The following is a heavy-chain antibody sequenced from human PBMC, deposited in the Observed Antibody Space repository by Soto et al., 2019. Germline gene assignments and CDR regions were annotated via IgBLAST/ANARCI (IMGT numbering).Heavy chain of an antibody. J-gene: IGHJ3*02. Sequence: GGSLRLSCAASGFTFSSYGMHWVRQAPGKGLEWVAVISYDGSNKYYADSVKGRFTISRDNSKNTLYLQMNSLRAEDTAVYYCAKDQTGQWLVYLAAFDIWGQGTMVTVSS. CDR3: AKDQTGQWLVYLAAFDI. CDR2: ISYDGSNK. V-gene: IGHV3-30*18. D-gene: IGHD6-19*01. CDR1: GFTFSSYG.